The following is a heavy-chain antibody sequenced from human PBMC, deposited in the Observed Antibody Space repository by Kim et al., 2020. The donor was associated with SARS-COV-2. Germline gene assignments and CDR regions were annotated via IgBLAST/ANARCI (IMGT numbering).Heavy chain of an antibody. CDR3: AKDVWDYSGMDA. J-gene: IGHJ6*01. V-gene: IGHV3-23*01. D-gene: IGHD1-26*01. Sequence: YYGDSGKCWLTISRDTSKNTFYLQMNILRAEDTAVYYCAKDVWDYSGMDAWGPGTTVTVSS.